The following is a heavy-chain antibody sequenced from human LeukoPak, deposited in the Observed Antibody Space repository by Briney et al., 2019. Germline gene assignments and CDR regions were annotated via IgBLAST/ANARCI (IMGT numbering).Heavy chain of an antibody. Sequence: PSETLSLTCTVSGGSISSGYYWGWIRQPPGKGLEWIGSIYHSGSTYYNPSLKSRVTISVDTSKNQFSLKLSSVTAADTAVYYCARVGNFWSGYYTSYFDYWGQGTLVTVSS. D-gene: IGHD3-3*01. V-gene: IGHV4-38-2*02. CDR1: GGSISSGYY. CDR3: ARVGNFWSGYYTSYFDY. CDR2: IYHSGST. J-gene: IGHJ4*02.